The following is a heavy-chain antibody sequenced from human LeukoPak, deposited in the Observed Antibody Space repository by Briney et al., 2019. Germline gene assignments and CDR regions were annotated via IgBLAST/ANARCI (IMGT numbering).Heavy chain of an antibody. CDR1: GYIFTGYY. J-gene: IGHJ3*02. CDR3: ARDTGGYCSGDSCLNAFDI. V-gene: IGHV1-2*02. CDR2: INPNSGNT. Sequence: ASVKVSCETSGYIFTGYYMHWVRQAPGQGLEWMGWINPNSGNTNYAQKFQGRVTMTRDTSISTAYMELSSLRSDDAAVYYCARDTGGYCSGDSCLNAFDIWGQGTLVTVCS. D-gene: IGHD2-15*01.